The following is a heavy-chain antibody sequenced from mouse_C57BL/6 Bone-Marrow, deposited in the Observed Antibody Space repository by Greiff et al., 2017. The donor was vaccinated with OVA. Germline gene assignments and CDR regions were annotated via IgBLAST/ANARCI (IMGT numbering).Heavy chain of an antibody. CDR3: ARGRYDYGGDAMDY. J-gene: IGHJ4*01. CDR1: GYTFTSYW. D-gene: IGHD2-4*01. CDR2: IYPGSGST. V-gene: IGHV1-55*01. Sequence: VQLQQPGAELVKPGASVKMSCKASGYTFTSYWITWVKQRPGQGLEWIGDIYPGSGSTNYNEQFKSKATLTVDTSSSTAYMQLSSLTSGGSAVYYCARGRYDYGGDAMDYWGQGTSVTVSA.